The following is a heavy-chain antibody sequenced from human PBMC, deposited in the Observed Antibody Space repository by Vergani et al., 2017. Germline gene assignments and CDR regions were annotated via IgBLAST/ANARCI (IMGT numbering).Heavy chain of an antibody. Sequence: QVQLQQWGAGLLKPSETLSLTCAVYGGSFSGYYWSWIRQPPGKGLEWIGEINHSGSTNYNPSLKSRVTISVDTSKNQCSLKLSSVTAADTAVYYCARGATLHIAARPYYFDYWGQGTLVTVSS. CDR2: INHSGST. V-gene: IGHV4-34*01. CDR1: GGSFSGYY. CDR3: ARGATLHIAARPYYFDY. D-gene: IGHD6-6*01. J-gene: IGHJ4*02.